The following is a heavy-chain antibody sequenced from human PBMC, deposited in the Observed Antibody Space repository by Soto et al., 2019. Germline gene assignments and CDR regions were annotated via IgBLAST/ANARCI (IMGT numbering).Heavy chain of an antibody. D-gene: IGHD2-2*01. J-gene: IGHJ4*02. CDR1: GFSLSTDEVG. CDR3: ARRPRGYQRRYFDF. CDR2: IYWDDDE. V-gene: IGHV2-5*02. Sequence: QITLKESGPTLVKPTQTLTLTCTFSGFSLSTDEVGVGWIRQPPGKALEWLALIYWDDDERYSPSLRSRPSITKDTSRNQVVLTKTNMDHVDTDTYYCARRPRGYQRRYFDFWGQGSLVTVSS.